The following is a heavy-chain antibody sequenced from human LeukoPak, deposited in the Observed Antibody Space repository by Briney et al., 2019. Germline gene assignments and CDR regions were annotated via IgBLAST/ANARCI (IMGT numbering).Heavy chain of an antibody. D-gene: IGHD4-17*01. V-gene: IGHV3-23*01. J-gene: IGHJ4*02. CDR2: ISGSGGST. Sequence: GGSLRLSSAASGFTFSSYAMSWVRQAPGKGLEWVSAISGSGGSTYYADSVKGRFTISRDNSKNTLYLQMNSLRAEDTAVYYCAKESSYGDYGGRLQFDYWGQGTLVTVSS. CDR1: GFTFSSYA. CDR3: AKESSYGDYGGRLQFDY.